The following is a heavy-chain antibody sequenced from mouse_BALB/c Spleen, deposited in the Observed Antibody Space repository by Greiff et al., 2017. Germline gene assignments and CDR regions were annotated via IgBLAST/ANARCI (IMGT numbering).Heavy chain of an antibody. V-gene: IGHV14-3*02. D-gene: IGHD2-14*01. CDR1: GFNIKDTY. Sequence: VQLHQSGAELVKPGASVKLSCTASGFNIKDTYMHWVKQRPEQGLEWIGRIDPANGNTKYDPKFQGKATITADTSSNTAYLQLSSLTSEDTAVYYCARSGTYYRYDEFAYWGQGTLVTVSA. J-gene: IGHJ3*01. CDR2: IDPANGNT. CDR3: ARSGTYYRYDEFAY.